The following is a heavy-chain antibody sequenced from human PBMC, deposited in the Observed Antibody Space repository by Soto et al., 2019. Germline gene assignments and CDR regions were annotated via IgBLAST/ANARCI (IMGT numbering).Heavy chain of an antibody. Sequence: GGSLRLSCAASGFTFSSYWMHWVRQAPGKGLVWVSRINSDGSSTSYADSVKGRFTISRDNAKTSLYLQMDSLRAEDTAVYYCAREGINNYNEYYFDSWGQGTVVTVSS. V-gene: IGHV3-74*01. CDR2: INSDGSST. CDR1: GFTFSSYW. D-gene: IGHD4-4*01. J-gene: IGHJ4*02. CDR3: AREGINNYNEYYFDS.